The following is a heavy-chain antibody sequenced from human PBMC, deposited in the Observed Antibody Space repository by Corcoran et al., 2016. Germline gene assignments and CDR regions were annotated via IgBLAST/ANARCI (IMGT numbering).Heavy chain of an antibody. D-gene: IGHD3-10*01. CDR3: TGAFAHIGYSYYHAMDV. CDR1: GGTFSKYG. CDR2: IIPIFATT. J-gene: IGHJ6*02. V-gene: IGHV1-69*06. Sequence: QVQLVQSGAEVKKPGSSVKVSCKASGGTFSKYGINWVRKAPGQGLDWMGGIIPIFATTNYAQKFQGRVTITADKSTSTAYMDLSSQKSEDTAMYYCTGAFAHIGYSYYHAMDVWGQGTTVTVYS.